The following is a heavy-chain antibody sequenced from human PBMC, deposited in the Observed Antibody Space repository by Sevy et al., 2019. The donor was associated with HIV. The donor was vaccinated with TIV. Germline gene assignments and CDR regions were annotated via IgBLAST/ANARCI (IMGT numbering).Heavy chain of an antibody. CDR2: INPNSGVT. V-gene: IGHV1-2*06. D-gene: IGHD3-3*01. CDR3: VREGINAPRKLLFFGI. J-gene: IGHJ3*02. CDR1: GYIFSDYN. Sequence: ASVKVSCKTTGYIFSDYNMHWVRQAPGQGLEWMALINPNSGVTIYAHNFRGRVSVTRDTSMSTAYMELSGLTSDDTAVNYCVREGINAPRKLLFFGIWGQGKMGTV.